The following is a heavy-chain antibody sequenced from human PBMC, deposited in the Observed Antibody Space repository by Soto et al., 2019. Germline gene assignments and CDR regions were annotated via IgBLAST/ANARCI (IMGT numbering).Heavy chain of an antibody. CDR2: IYHSGIT. CDR1: GGSINSGGYF. J-gene: IGHJ5*02. Sequence: PSETLSLTCSVSGGSINSGGYFWSWIRQHPGKGLECIGYIYHSGITYYNPSLKSRVTTSVDTSKNEFSLQLRSVTAADTAVYFCASLHNTSPGWFDPWGQGTLVTVSS. CDR3: ASLHNTSPGWFDP. D-gene: IGHD1-20*01. V-gene: IGHV4-31*03.